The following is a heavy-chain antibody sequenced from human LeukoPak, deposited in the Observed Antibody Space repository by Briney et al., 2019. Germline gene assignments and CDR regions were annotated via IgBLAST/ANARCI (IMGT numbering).Heavy chain of an antibody. Sequence: SETLSLTCTVSGGSISSSSYYWGWIRQPPGKGLEWIGSIYYSGSTYYNPSLKSRVTISVDTSKNQFSLKLSSVTAADRAVYYCARFGGSGSYYLAEYFQHWGQGTLVTVSS. V-gene: IGHV4-39*01. J-gene: IGHJ1*01. CDR3: ARFGGSGSYYLAEYFQH. CDR2: IYYSGST. CDR1: GGSISSSSYY. D-gene: IGHD3-10*01.